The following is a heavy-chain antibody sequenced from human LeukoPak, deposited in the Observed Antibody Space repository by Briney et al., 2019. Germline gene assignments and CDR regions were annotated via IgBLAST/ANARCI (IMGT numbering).Heavy chain of an antibody. CDR1: GFTFSSYE. J-gene: IGHJ4*02. CDR3: ARTVRGSYSDY. CDR2: ISGSGHTM. D-gene: IGHD3-10*01. Sequence: GGSLRLSCGASGFTFSSYEMNWVRQAPGKGLEWASYISGSGHTMYYADSVKGRFTVSRDSAKNSLFLQMNSLSAEDSAVYYCARTVRGSYSDYWGQGTLVTVSS. V-gene: IGHV3-48*03.